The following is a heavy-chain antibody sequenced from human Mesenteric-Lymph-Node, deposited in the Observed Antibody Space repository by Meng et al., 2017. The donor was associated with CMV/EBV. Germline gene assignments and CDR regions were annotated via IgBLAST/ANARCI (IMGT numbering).Heavy chain of an antibody. J-gene: IGHJ6*02. CDR1: GYTFTGSY. CDR3: ARVRRGTYYYYYYGMDV. V-gene: IGHV1-69*05. D-gene: IGHD1-14*01. Sequence: SVKVSCKASGYTFTGSYIHWVRQAPGQGLEWMGGIIPIFGTANYAQKFQGRVTITTDESTSTAYMELSSLRSEDTAVYYCARVRRGTYYYYYYGMDVWGQGTTVTVSS. CDR2: IIPIFGTA.